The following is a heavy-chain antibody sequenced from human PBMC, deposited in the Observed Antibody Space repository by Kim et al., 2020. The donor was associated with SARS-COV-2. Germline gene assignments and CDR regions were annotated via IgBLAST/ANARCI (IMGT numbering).Heavy chain of an antibody. CDR2: ISYDGSNK. D-gene: IGHD5-12*01. CDR3: AKDRLRGSSVGGMDV. J-gene: IGHJ6*02. CDR1: GFTFSSYG. Sequence: GGSLRLSCAASGFTFSSYGMHWVRQAPGKGLEWVAVISYDGSNKYYADSVKGRFTISRDNSKNTLYLQMNSLRAEDTAVYYCAKDRLRGSSVGGMDVWG. V-gene: IGHV3-30*18.